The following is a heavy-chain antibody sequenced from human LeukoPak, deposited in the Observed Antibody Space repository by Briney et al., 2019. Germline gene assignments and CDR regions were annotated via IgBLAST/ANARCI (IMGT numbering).Heavy chain of an antibody. D-gene: IGHD3-3*01. CDR2: MNPNSGNT. CDR1: GCTFTSYD. Sequence: ASVKVSCKASGCTFTSYDINWVRQATGQGLEWMGWMNPNSGNTSYAQKFQGRVTMTRYTSISTAYTELSSLRSEDTAVYYCARGNPHHYDLWSGYPPTQEYYYMDVWGKGTTVTVTS. V-gene: IGHV1-8*01. J-gene: IGHJ6*03. CDR3: ARGNPHHYDLWSGYPPTQEYYYMDV.